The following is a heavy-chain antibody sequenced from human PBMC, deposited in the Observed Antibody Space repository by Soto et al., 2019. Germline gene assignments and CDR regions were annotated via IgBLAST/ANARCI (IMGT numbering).Heavy chain of an antibody. CDR3: ARVYYYDSSGTFDY. J-gene: IGHJ4*02. Sequence: GASVKVSCKASGGTFSSYAISWVRQAPGQGLEWMGGIIPIFGTANYAQKFQGRVTITADESTSTAYMELSSLRSEDTAVYYCARVYYYDSSGTFDYWGQGTLVTVSS. D-gene: IGHD3-22*01. V-gene: IGHV1-69*13. CDR1: GGTFSSYA. CDR2: IIPIFGTA.